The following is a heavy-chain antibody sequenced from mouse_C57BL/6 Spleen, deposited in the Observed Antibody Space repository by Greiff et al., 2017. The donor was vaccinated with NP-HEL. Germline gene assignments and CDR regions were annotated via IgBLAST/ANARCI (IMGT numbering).Heavy chain of an antibody. CDR1: GFTFSSYG. CDR2: ISSGGSYT. V-gene: IGHV5-6*01. D-gene: IGHD1-1*01. Sequence: DVQLQESGGDLVKPGGSLKLSCAASGFTFSSYGMSWVRQTPDKRLEWVATISSGGSYTYYPDSVKGRFTISRDNAKNTLYLQMSSLKSEDTAMYYCASSSGAMDYWGQGTSVTVSS. CDR3: ASSSGAMDY. J-gene: IGHJ4*01.